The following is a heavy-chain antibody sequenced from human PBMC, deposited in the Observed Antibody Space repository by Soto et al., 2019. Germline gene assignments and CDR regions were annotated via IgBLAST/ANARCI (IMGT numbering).Heavy chain of an antibody. CDR1: GGTISSWY. CDR2: IYYSGST. V-gene: IGHV4-59*08. Sequence: SETLSLTCTVSGGTISSWYWSWIRQPPGKGLEWIGYIYYSGSTNCNPSLKSRVTISVDTSKNQFSLKLSSVTAADTAVYYCARRYGSAIDYWGQGTLVTGSS. CDR3: ARRYGSAIDY. J-gene: IGHJ4*02. D-gene: IGHD1-26*01.